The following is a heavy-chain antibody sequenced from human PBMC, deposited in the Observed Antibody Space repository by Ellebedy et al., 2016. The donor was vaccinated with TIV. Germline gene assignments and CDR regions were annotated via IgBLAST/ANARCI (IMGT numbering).Heavy chain of an antibody. D-gene: IGHD5-18*01. Sequence: GGSLRLSCAASGFTFSNAWMNWVRQAPGKGLEWVGRIKSRTDGGAADYAAPVKGRFTISRDDSKNTLYLQMNSLKTEDTAVYFCTTVYRYNYDSVWGQGTLVTVSS. CDR1: GFTFSNAW. CDR3: TTVYRYNYDSV. V-gene: IGHV3-15*01. J-gene: IGHJ4*02. CDR2: IKSRTDGGAA.